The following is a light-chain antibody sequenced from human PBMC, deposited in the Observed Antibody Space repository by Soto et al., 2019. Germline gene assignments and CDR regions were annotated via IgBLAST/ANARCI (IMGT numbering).Light chain of an antibody. V-gene: IGKV1-9*01. CDR1: QDLGSS. CDR3: QQVRSYPST. J-gene: IGKJ4*01. Sequence: IQLTQSPCSLSASVGDRVTITCRASQDLGSSLAWYQQKPGKAPKLLVYGASILQTGVPSRFSGSGFGTDFTLTISSLQAEDFASYFCQQVRSYPSTFGGGTKVEIK. CDR2: GAS.